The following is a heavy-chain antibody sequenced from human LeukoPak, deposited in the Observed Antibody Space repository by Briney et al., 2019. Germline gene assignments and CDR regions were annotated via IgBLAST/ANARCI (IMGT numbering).Heavy chain of an antibody. CDR1: GGSITSDNW. Sequence: SGTLSLTCSVSGGSITSDNWWSWVRHAPGKGLEWIGDIYHSGDTHYNPSVEGRVIMSVDKSKNQFSLRLTSVTAADTAVYYCARDPPGGLDLWGQGTMVTVSS. V-gene: IGHV4-4*02. CDR2: IYHSGDT. J-gene: IGHJ3*01. D-gene: IGHD2-8*02. CDR3: ARDPPGGLDL.